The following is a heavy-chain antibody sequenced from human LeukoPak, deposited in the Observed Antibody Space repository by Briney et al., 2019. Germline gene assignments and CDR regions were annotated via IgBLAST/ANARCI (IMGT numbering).Heavy chain of an antibody. CDR3: AREDSYGYAGWFDP. CDR1: GFTFSDYY. J-gene: IGHJ5*02. D-gene: IGHD5-18*01. CDR2: ISSSGSTI. Sequence: GGSPRLSCAASGFTFSDYYMSWIRQAPGKGLEWVSYISSSGSTIYYADSVKGRFTISRDNAKNSLYLQMNSLRAEDTAVYYCAREDSYGYAGWFDPWGQGTLVTVSS. V-gene: IGHV3-11*01.